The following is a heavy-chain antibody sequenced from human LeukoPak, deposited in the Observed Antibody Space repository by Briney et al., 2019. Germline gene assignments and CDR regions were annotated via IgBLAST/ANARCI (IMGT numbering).Heavy chain of an antibody. CDR1: GGTFSSYA. CDR3: ARDKGELLRALGGHWHYYFDY. Sequence: SVKVSCRASGGTFSSYAISWVRQAPGQGLEWMGRIIPIPGIANYAPKFHDTLTITASKSTSTAYMELSSLISEDTAVYYCARDKGELLRALGGHWHYYFDYWGQGTLVTVSS. V-gene: IGHV1-69*04. CDR2: IIPIPGIA. D-gene: IGHD1-26*01. J-gene: IGHJ4*02.